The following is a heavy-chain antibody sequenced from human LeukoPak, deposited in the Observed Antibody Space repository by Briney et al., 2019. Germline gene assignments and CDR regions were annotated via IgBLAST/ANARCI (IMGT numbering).Heavy chain of an antibody. Sequence: SETLSLTCTVSGGSISSSSYYWGWIRQPPGKGLEWIGSIYYSGSTYYNPSLKSRVTISVDTSKNQFSLKLSSVTAADTAVYYCARVDSAYYFDYWGQGTLVTVPS. CDR2: IYYSGST. V-gene: IGHV4-39*01. CDR3: ARVDSAYYFDY. J-gene: IGHJ4*02. CDR1: GGSISSSSYY. D-gene: IGHD5-18*01.